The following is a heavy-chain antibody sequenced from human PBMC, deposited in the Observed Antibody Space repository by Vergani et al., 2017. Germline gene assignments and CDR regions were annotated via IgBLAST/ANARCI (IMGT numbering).Heavy chain of an antibody. J-gene: IGHJ4*02. CDR2: IYSTGST. D-gene: IGHD4/OR15-4a*01. CDR1: GDSISSGVYY. V-gene: IGHV4-31*03. Sequence: QVQLQESGPGLVKPSQTLSLTCSVSGDSISSGVYYWNWIRQHPGKGLEWIRYIYSTGSTHHNPSLRRRINMSVDTSKNQFSLKLNSVTAADTAMYYCARMWCYDGGDAFRIGYFDSWGPGILVTVSS. CDR3: ARMWCYDGGDAFRIGYFDS.